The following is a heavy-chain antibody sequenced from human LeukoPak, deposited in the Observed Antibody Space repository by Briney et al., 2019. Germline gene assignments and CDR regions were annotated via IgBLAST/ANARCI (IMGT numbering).Heavy chain of an antibody. V-gene: IGHV4-38-2*02. J-gene: IGHJ4*02. CDR3: ARAETYSSDWYDPFFDY. D-gene: IGHD6-19*01. CDR2: LYHSGNS. Sequence: PSETLSLTCTVSGGSISSYYWSWIRQPPGKGLEWIGSLYHSGNSYYNPSLKSRATISVDTSKNHFSLKLRSVTAADTAVYYCARAETYSSDWYDPFFDYWGQGTLVTVSS. CDR1: GGSISSYY.